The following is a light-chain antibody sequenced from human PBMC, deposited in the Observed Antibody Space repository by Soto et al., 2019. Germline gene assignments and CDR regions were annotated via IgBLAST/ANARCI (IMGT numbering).Light chain of an antibody. CDR2: WAS. J-gene: IGKJ2*02. CDR3: QQHYSPPRT. Sequence: DIVMTQSPDSLAVSLGERATINCKSSRSVLYSSNNKNYLAWYQQKPGQPPKLLIYWASSRESGVPDRFSGSGSGTDFTLTISSLQAEDVAVYYCQQHYSPPRTFGQGTKLEIK. V-gene: IGKV4-1*01. CDR1: RSVLYSSNNKNY.